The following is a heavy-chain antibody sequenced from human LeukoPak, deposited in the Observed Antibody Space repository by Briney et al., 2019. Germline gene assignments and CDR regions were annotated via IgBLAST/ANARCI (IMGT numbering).Heavy chain of an antibody. V-gene: IGHV3-21*01. D-gene: IGHD5-18*01. CDR2: ISSSSSYI. CDR1: AFTFSSYS. CDR3: ARSGDTAMVTGHFDY. J-gene: IGHJ4*02. Sequence: GPCLRPSRAPSAFTFSSYSMKSVSQAARNWIEWVTSISSSSSYIYYTDSVKGRFTISRDNAKNSLYLQMNSLRAEDTAVYYCARSGDTAMVTGHFDYWGQGTLVSVSS.